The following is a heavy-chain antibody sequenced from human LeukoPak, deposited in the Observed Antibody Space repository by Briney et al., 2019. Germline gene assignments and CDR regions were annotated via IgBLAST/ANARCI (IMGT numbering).Heavy chain of an antibody. J-gene: IGHJ3*02. D-gene: IGHD2-15*01. Sequence: SETLSLTCTVSGGSISSSSYYWGWIRQPPGKGLEWIGSIYYSGSTYYNPSLKSRVTISVDTSKNQFSLKLSSVTAADTSVYYCAGRCSGGSCYDAFDIWGQGTMVTVSS. CDR2: IYYSGST. CDR1: GGSISSSSYY. V-gene: IGHV4-39*01. CDR3: AGRCSGGSCYDAFDI.